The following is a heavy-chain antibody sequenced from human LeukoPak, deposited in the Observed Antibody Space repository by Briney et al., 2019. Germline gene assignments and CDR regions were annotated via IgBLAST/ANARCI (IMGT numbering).Heavy chain of an antibody. Sequence: SETLSLTCNVSGGSITSDYWSWIQQPPGKGLEWIGYIYASGKTNSNPSLRGRVTISIDTSKNQFSLKLHSVTAADTAIYYCARSLTIFGVVPFDYWGQGTLVAVSS. CDR1: GGSITSDY. V-gene: IGHV4-4*08. CDR3: ARSLTIFGVVPFDY. J-gene: IGHJ4*02. D-gene: IGHD3-3*01. CDR2: IYASGKT.